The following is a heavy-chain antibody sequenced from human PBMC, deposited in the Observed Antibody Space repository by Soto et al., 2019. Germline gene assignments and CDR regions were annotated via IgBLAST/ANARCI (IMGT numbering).Heavy chain of an antibody. D-gene: IGHD5-12*01. Sequence: EVQLVESGGGLVHPGGSLRLSCLASGFTFSRYWMHWVRQAPGKGLVWVSRINTDKSTLTYADSVEGRFTISRDNAKNSLYLKMNSLGAEDSAVYYCVSPFNVLDSGPPFAHGAPGPRVPVSS. V-gene: IGHV3-74*03. CDR3: VSPFNVLDSGPPFAH. J-gene: IGHJ4*02. CDR1: GFTFSRYW. CDR2: INTDKSTL.